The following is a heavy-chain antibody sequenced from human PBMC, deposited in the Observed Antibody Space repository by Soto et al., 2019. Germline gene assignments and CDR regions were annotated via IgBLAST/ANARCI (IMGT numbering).Heavy chain of an antibody. Sequence: PSESMSLTSGVSGYSINSGYYWGWIRQPPGKGLEWIGSVFHSGTTYQNPSLKTRATISVDTSRNQFSLELDSVTAADTAVYYCARQGSYWGQGALVTVSS. CDR3: ARQGSY. J-gene: IGHJ4*02. V-gene: IGHV4-38-2*01. CDR2: VFHSGTT. CDR1: GYSINSGYY.